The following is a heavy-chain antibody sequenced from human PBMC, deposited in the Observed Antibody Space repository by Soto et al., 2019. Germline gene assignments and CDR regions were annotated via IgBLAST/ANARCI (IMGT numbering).Heavy chain of an antibody. V-gene: IGHV4-59*01. CDR2: VYYSGNT. CDR3: ARARYNYFDY. CDR1: GGSISSFS. D-gene: IGHD5-18*01. J-gene: IGHJ4*02. Sequence: PSETLSLTCTVSGGSISSFSWSWIRQPPGKGLEYIGNVYYSGNTNYNPSLKSRVIVSVDTSKNQFSLRLSSVTAADTAVYYCARARYNYFDYWGKGTPVTVSS.